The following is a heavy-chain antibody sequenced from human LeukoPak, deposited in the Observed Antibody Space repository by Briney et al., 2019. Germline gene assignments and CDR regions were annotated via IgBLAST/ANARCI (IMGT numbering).Heavy chain of an antibody. CDR2: IIPIFGTA. J-gene: IGHJ3*02. CDR1: GGTFSSYA. CDR3: ASDCSSTSCPPPPLGGGAFDI. V-gene: IGHV1-69*13. Sequence: WASVKVSCKASGGTFSSYAISWVRQAPGQGLEWMGGIIPIFGTANYAQKFQGRVTITANESTSTAYMELSSLRSEDTAVYYCASDCSSTSCPPPPLGGGAFDIWGQGTMVTVSS. D-gene: IGHD2-2*01.